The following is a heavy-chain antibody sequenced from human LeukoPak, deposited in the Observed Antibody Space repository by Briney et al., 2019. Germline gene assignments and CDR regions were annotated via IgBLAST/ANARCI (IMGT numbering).Heavy chain of an antibody. V-gene: IGHV1-8*01. CDR2: MNPNSGNT. J-gene: IGHJ4*02. Sequence: ASVKVSCKASGYTFTSYDINWVRQATGQGLEWMGWMNPNSGNTGHAQKFQGRVTMTRNTSISTAYMELSSLRSEDTAVYYCARAQAAAGYDYWGQGTLVTVSS. CDR1: GYTFTSYD. D-gene: IGHD6-13*01. CDR3: ARAQAAAGYDY.